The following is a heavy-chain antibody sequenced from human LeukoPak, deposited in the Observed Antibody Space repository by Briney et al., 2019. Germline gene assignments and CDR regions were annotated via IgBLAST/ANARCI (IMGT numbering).Heavy chain of an antibody. Sequence: GGSLRLSCAASGSTFSIAWMNWVRQTPGKGLEWVGHIKSKIDGGTTDYAEPVKSRFTISRDDSKNTVYLQMNSLRTEDTAVYYCTTGYGSTWYGWGQGTLVTVSS. CDR2: IKSKIDGGTT. CDR1: GSTFSIAW. J-gene: IGHJ4*02. V-gene: IGHV3-15*01. D-gene: IGHD6-13*01. CDR3: TTGYGSTWYG.